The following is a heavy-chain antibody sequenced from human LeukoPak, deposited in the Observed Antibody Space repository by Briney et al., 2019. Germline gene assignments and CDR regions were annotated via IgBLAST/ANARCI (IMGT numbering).Heavy chain of an antibody. CDR3: ARHPIVLTHY. V-gene: IGHV3-21*01. J-gene: IGHJ4*02. CDR2: ISSSSSYI. Sequence: RGSLSLACAASGFTLSSYSMNWVRQAPGKGLEWVSSISSSSSYINYADSVKGRFTISRDNAKNSPYLQMNSLRAEDTAVYYCARHPIVLTHYWGQGTLVTVPS. D-gene: IGHD2-8*01. CDR1: GFTLSSYS.